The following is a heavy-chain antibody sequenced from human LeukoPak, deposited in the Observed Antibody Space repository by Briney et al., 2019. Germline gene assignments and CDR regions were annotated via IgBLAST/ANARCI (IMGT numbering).Heavy chain of an antibody. CDR2: INHSGST. J-gene: IGHJ6*03. Sequence: SETLSLTCAVYGGSFSGYYWSWIRQPPGKGLEWIGEINHSGSTNYNPSLKSRVTISVDTSKNQFSLKLSSVTAADTAVYYCARRAGVIVVVPAANLGPYYMDVWGKGTTVTVSS. CDR1: GGSFSGYY. V-gene: IGHV4-34*01. CDR3: ARRAGVIVVVPAANLGPYYMDV. D-gene: IGHD2-2*01.